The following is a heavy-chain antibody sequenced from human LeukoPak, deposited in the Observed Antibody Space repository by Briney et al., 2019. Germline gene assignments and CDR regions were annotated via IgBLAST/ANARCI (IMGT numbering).Heavy chain of an antibody. CDR2: IYYSGST. CDR3: ARAIRYCSGGSCYSNDAFDI. Sequence: SETLSLTCTVSGGSISSYYWSWIRQPPGKGLEWIGYIYYSGSTNYNPSLKSRVTISVDTSKNQFSLKLSSVTAADTAVYYCARAIRYCSGGSCYSNDAFDIWGQGTMVTVSS. CDR1: GGSISSYY. D-gene: IGHD2-15*01. J-gene: IGHJ3*02. V-gene: IGHV4-59*01.